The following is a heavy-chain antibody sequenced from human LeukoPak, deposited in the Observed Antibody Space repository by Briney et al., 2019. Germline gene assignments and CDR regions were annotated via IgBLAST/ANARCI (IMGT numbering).Heavy chain of an antibody. V-gene: IGHV3-53*05. CDR3: ARAPYDSSGYDAFDI. CDR2: IHRDDKT. J-gene: IGHJ3*02. CDR1: GFTVSSSF. D-gene: IGHD3-22*01. Sequence: GGSLRLSCAASGFTVSSSFIYWVRRAPGKGLEWVSFIHRDDKTYYADSVKGRFTISRDNSKNTLYLQMNSLRAEDTAVYYCARAPYDSSGYDAFDIWGQGTMVTVSS.